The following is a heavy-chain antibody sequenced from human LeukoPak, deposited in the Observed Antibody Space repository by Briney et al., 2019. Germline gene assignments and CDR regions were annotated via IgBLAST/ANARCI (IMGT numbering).Heavy chain of an antibody. Sequence: SQTLSLTCAISGDSVSSNIGAWNWIRQSPSRGLEWLGRTYYRSKWYDDYAGSVKSRLTIDPDTSNNQSSMQLNSLTPEDTAVYYCTSGYYDSSGYYSFDNWGQGTLVTVSS. CDR2: TYYRSKWYD. CDR1: GDSVSSNIGA. D-gene: IGHD3-22*01. J-gene: IGHJ4*02. CDR3: TSGYYDSSGYYSFDN. V-gene: IGHV6-1*01.